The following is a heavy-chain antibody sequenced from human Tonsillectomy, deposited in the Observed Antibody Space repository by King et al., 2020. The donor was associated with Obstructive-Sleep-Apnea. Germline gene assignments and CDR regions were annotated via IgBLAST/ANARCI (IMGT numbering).Heavy chain of an antibody. CDR3: ARDGEMAYTSDY. CDR2: IIPILGIA. V-gene: IGHV1-69*10. J-gene: IGHJ4*02. Sequence: LVESGAEVKKPGSSVKVSCKASGCTFSSYAISWVRQAPGQGLEWMGGIIPILGIANYAQKFQGRVTITADKSTSTAYMELSSLRSEDTAVYYCARDGEMAYTSDYWGQGTLVTVSS. CDR1: GCTFSSYA. D-gene: IGHD5-24*01.